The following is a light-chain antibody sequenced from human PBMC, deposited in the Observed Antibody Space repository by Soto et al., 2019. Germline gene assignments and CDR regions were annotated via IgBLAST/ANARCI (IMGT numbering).Light chain of an antibody. Sequence: DIQNTQSPSTLSASVGDRVTITCRASQSISSWLAWYQQKPGKAPNLLIYKASTLESGVPSRFSGSGSGTEFTLTVSSLQPDDFATYYCQQYDSYPLTFGGGTKVDIK. CDR3: QQYDSYPLT. CDR2: KAS. V-gene: IGKV1-5*03. J-gene: IGKJ4*01. CDR1: QSISSW.